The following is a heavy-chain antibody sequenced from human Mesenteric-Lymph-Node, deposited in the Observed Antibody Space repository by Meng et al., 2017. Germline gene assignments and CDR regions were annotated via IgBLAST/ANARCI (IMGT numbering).Heavy chain of an antibody. CDR3: ARERGEYYFDY. CDR1: GFTFSSHA. J-gene: IGHJ4*02. CDR2: TSSSGGST. Sequence: GESLKISCAASGFTFSSHAMSWVRQAPGRGLEWVSGTSSSGGSTYYGDSVKGRFTISRDNSKNTLYLQMNSLRAEDTAVYYCARERGEYYFDYWGQRTLVTVSS. D-gene: IGHD2/OR15-2a*01. V-gene: IGHV3-23*01.